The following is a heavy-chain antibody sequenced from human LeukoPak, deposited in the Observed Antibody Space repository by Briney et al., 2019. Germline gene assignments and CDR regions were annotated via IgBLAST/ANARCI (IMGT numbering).Heavy chain of an antibody. V-gene: IGHV4-59*01. Sequence: SETLSLTCTVSGGSISSYYWSWIRQAPWKGLEWIGYIYYSGSTNYNPSLKSRVTISVDTSKNQFSLKLSSVTAADTAVYYCARESGTLDYYYYYYMDVWGKGTTVTVSS. J-gene: IGHJ6*03. CDR3: ARESGTLDYYYYYYMDV. D-gene: IGHD1-1*01. CDR2: IYYSGST. CDR1: GGSISSYY.